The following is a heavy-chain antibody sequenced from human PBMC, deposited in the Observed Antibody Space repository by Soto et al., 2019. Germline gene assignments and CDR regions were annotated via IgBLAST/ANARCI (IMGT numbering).Heavy chain of an antibody. Sequence: ESGGGLVQPGGSLRLSCAASGFTFSSYWMSWVRQAPGKGLEWVANIKQDGSEKYYVDSVKGRFTISRDNAKNSLYLQMNSLRAEDTAVYYCARDADSGSGYSYGLRDWYFDLWGRGTLVTVSS. CDR1: GFTFSSYW. D-gene: IGHD5-18*01. J-gene: IGHJ2*01. CDR2: IKQDGSEK. CDR3: ARDADSGSGYSYGLRDWYFDL. V-gene: IGHV3-7*05.